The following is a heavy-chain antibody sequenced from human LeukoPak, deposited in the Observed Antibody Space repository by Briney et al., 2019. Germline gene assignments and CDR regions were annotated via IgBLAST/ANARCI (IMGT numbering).Heavy chain of an antibody. CDR2: IKSKTDGGTT. V-gene: IGHV3-15*01. D-gene: IGHD2-2*01. J-gene: IGHJ4*02. CDR3: TTDLIVVVPTFDY. Sequence: PGGSLRLSCAASGFTFSNAWMSWVRQAPGKGLEWVGRIKSKTDGGTTDYAAPAKGRFTISRDDSKNTLYLQMNSLKTEDTAVYYCTTDLIVVVPTFDYWGQGTLVTVSS. CDR1: GFTFSNAW.